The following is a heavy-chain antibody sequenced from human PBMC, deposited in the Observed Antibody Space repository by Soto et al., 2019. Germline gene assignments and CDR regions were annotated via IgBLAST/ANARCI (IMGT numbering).Heavy chain of an antibody. D-gene: IGHD2-15*01. J-gene: IGHJ4*02. Sequence: GGSLRLSCAASGFTFSSYAMSWVRQAPGKGLEWVSRINSDGSSTSYADSVKGRFTISRDNAKNTLYLQMNSLRAEDTAVYYCARAGYCSGGSCYETLVFDYWGQGTLVTVS. CDR1: GFTFSSYA. CDR3: ARAGYCSGGSCYETLVFDY. CDR2: INSDGSST. V-gene: IGHV3-74*01.